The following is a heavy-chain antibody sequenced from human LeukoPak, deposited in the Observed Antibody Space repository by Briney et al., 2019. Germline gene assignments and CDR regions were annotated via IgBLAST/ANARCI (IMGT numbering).Heavy chain of an antibody. CDR2: ISGSGGRT. J-gene: IGHJ4*02. CDR3: AKVPYSSSAH. V-gene: IGHV3-23*01. Sequence: GGSLRLSCAASGFTFGSYGMNWVRQAPGKGLDWVSGISGSGGRTYYADSVKGRFTISRDNSKNTVYLQVNSLRADDTAVYYCAKVPYSSSAHWGQGTLVTVSS. CDR1: GFTFGSYG. D-gene: IGHD6-13*01.